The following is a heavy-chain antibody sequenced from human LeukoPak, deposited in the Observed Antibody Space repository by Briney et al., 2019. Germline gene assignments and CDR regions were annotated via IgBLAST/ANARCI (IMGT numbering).Heavy chain of an antibody. CDR2: FDPEDGET. V-gene: IGHV1-24*01. J-gene: IGHJ2*01. CDR1: GYTLTELS. Sequence: ASVKVSCKVSGYTLTELSMHWVRQAPGKGLEWMGGFDPEDGETIYAQKFQGRVTMTEDTSTDTAYMELSSLRSEDTAVYYCARGMGGRLGELSLRYFDLWGRGTLVTVSS. D-gene: IGHD3-16*02. CDR3: ARGMGGRLGELSLRYFDL.